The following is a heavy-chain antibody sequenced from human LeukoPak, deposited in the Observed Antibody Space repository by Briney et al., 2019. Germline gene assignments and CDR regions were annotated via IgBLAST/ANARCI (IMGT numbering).Heavy chain of an antibody. CDR2: ISYDGSNK. CDR3: AKSKSPYPMDYIFDF. CDR1: GFTFSSYG. Sequence: GGPLRLSCAASGFTFSSYGMHWVRQAPGKGLEWVAVISYDGSNKYYADSVKGRFTVSRDNSKNTLYVQMNSLRTDDAAVYYCAKSKSPYPMDYIFDFWGQGTLVTVSS. V-gene: IGHV3-30*18. D-gene: IGHD4-11*01. J-gene: IGHJ4*02.